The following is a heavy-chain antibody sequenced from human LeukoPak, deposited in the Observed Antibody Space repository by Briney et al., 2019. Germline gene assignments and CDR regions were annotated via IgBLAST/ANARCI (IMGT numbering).Heavy chain of an antibody. Sequence: GASVKVSCKASGYTFTGYYMHWVRQAPGQGLEWMGRINPNSGGTNYAQKFQGRVTMTRDTPISTAYMELSRLRSDDTAVYYCASDPIWGSYGGIDYWGQGTLVTVSS. CDR2: INPNSGGT. D-gene: IGHD3-16*01. J-gene: IGHJ4*02. CDR1: GYTFTGYY. V-gene: IGHV1-2*06. CDR3: ASDPIWGSYGGIDY.